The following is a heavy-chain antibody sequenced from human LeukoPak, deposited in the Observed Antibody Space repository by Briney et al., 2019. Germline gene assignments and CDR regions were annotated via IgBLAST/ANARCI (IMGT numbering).Heavy chain of an antibody. V-gene: IGHV3-7*01. CDR3: ARGSYYYGSGRYLPVDY. CDR1: GFTFSSYW. D-gene: IGHD3-10*01. Sequence: GGSLRLSCAASGFTFSSYWMSWVRQAPGKGLEWVANIKQDGSEEYYVDSVKGRFTISRDNAKNSLYLQMNSLRAEDTAVYYCARGSYYYGSGRYLPVDYWGQGTLVTVSS. CDR2: IKQDGSEE. J-gene: IGHJ4*02.